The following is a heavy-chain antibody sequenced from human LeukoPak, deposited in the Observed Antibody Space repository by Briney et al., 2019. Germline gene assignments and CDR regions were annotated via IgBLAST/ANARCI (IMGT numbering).Heavy chain of an antibody. V-gene: IGHV4-59*01. D-gene: IGHD3-3*01. CDR1: GGSISSYY. J-gene: IGHJ6*02. CDR2: IYYSGST. CDR3: ARTTYYDFWSGYSDSYYYGMDV. Sequence: SETLSLTCTVSGGSISSYYWSWIRQPPGKGLEWIGYIYYSGSTNYNPSLKSRVTISVDTSKNQFSLKLSSVTAADTAVYYCARTTYYDFWSGYSDSYYYGMDVWGQGTTVTVSS.